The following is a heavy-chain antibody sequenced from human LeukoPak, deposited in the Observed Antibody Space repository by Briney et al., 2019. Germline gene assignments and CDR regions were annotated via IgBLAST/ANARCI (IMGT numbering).Heavy chain of an antibody. V-gene: IGHV3-74*01. CDR3: ARDRYSGSYGGYFDY. Sequence: PGGSLRLSCAASGFTFSSYWMHWVRQAPGKGLVWVSRINSDGSSTTYADSVKGRFTISRDNSKNTLYLQMDSLRAEDTAVFYCARDRYSGSYGGYFDYWGQGTLVTVSS. CDR2: INSDGSST. D-gene: IGHD1-26*01. J-gene: IGHJ4*02. CDR1: GFTFSSYW.